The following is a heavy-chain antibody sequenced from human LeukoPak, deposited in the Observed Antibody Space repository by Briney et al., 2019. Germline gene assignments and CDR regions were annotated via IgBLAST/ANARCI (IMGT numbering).Heavy chain of an antibody. Sequence: ASVKVSCKASGYTFTSYYMHWVRQAPGQGLEWMGIINPSGGSTSYAQKFQGRVTMTRDTSTSTVYMELSSLRSEDTAVYYCARVSLSYCGGNCYYSGAFDIWGQGTMVTVSS. J-gene: IGHJ3*02. V-gene: IGHV1-46*01. CDR2: INPSGGST. CDR3: ARVSLSYCGGNCYYSGAFDI. CDR1: GYTFTSYY. D-gene: IGHD2-21*02.